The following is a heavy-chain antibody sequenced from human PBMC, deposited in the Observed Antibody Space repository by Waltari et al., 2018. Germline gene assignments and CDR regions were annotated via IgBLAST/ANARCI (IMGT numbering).Heavy chain of an antibody. CDR3: ARHDSYGDPEYFQH. CDR1: GFPVSSNY. V-gene: IGHV3-53*01. J-gene: IGHJ1*01. D-gene: IGHD4-17*01. CDR2: IYSGGST. Sequence: EVQLVESGGGLIQPGGSLRLSCAASGFPVSSNYMSWVRQAPGKGLEWVSVIYSGGSTYYADSVKGRFTISRDNSKNTLYLQMNSLRAEDTAVYYCARHDSYGDPEYFQHWGQGTLVTVSS.